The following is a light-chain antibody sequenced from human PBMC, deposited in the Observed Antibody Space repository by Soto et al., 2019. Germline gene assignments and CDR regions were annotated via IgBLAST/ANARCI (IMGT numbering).Light chain of an antibody. J-gene: IGKJ4*01. V-gene: IGKV3-20*01. Sequence: EIVLTQSPGTLSLSPGERATLSCRASQSVSSSYLAWYQQKPGQAPRLLIYGASGRATGIPDRFSGSGSGTDFTLTISRLEPEDFAVYHCQQYGSSSLTFGGGTKVEIK. CDR3: QQYGSSSLT. CDR2: GAS. CDR1: QSVSSSY.